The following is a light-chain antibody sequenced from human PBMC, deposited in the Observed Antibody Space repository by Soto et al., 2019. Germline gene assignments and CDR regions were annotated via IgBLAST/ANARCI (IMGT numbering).Light chain of an antibody. V-gene: IGKV3-15*01. CDR1: QSVSSN. J-gene: IGKJ1*01. Sequence: EIVMTPSPATLSVSPGERATLSCRASQSVSSNLAWYQQKPGQAPRLLIYGASTTATGIPARFSGSGSGTEFTLTISSLQSEDFAVYYCQQYNNWPRTFGQGTKVDIK. CDR3: QQYNNWPRT. CDR2: GAS.